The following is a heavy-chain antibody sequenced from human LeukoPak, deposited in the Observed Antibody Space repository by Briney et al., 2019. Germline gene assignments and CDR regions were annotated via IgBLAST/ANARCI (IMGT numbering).Heavy chain of an antibody. J-gene: IGHJ4*02. Sequence: SETLSLTCTVSGGSIGSYYWSWIRHPPGKGLEWIGYIYYSGSTNYNPSLESRVTISVDTSKNHFSLKLSAVTAADTAVYYCARGRGSGWFYFDYWGQGTLVTVPS. V-gene: IGHV4-59*08. CDR3: ARGRGSGWFYFDY. CDR1: GGSIGSYY. CDR2: IYYSGST. D-gene: IGHD6-19*01.